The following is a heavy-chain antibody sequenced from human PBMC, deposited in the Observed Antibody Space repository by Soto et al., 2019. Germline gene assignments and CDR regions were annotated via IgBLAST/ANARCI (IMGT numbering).Heavy chain of an antibody. CDR2: IYYTGNT. V-gene: IGHV4-59*06. Sequence: SETLSLTCTVSGGSISSYYWSWIRQLPGKGLEWIGYIYYTGNTYYNPSLKSRPTISIDTSENQFSLKLTSVTAADTAVYFCASGHDAYKVRDWGQGTLVTVSS. J-gene: IGHJ4*02. D-gene: IGHD1-1*01. CDR1: GGSISSYY. CDR3: ASGHDAYKVRD.